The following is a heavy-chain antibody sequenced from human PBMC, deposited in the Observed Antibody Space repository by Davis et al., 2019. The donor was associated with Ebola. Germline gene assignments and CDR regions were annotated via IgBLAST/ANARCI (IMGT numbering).Heavy chain of an antibody. J-gene: IGHJ6*02. Sequence: PGGSLRLSCAASGFTFSSYGMHWVRQAPGKGLAWVAVIWYDGSNKYYADSVKGRFTISRDNSKNTLYLQMNSLRAEDTAVYYCARADCSSTSCDWGAGGMDVWGQGTTVTVSS. V-gene: IGHV3-33*01. CDR2: IWYDGSNK. CDR1: GFTFSSYG. D-gene: IGHD2-2*01. CDR3: ARADCSSTSCDWGAGGMDV.